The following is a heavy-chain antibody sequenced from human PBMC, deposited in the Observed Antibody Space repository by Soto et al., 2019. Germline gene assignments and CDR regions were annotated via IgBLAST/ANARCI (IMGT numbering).Heavy chain of an antibody. CDR3: ALSFSQTNIGV. CDR2: INPDSGRT. CDR1: GYTFTGYY. D-gene: IGHD5-12*01. V-gene: IGHV1-2*02. J-gene: IGHJ6*01. Sequence: QVPLVQSGPEVGKPGASVKVSCKASGYTFTGYYLHWVRQAPGQGLEWMGYINPDSGRTRYAQKFQGTVTMTRDTSITTAYLELRSLKYDDSAIFYCALSFSQTNIGVWGQGTTVIVSS.